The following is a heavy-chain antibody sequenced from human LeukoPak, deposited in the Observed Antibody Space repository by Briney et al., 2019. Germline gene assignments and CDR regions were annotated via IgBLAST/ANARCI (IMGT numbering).Heavy chain of an antibody. CDR3: ARGFGSGYDFPTYYYGMDV. V-gene: IGHV3-53*01. CDR2: IYNGGST. Sequence: PGGSLRLSCAASGFTVSSNYMSWVRQAPGKGLEWVSVIYNGGSTYYADSVKGRFTISRDNSKNTLYLQMNSLRAEDTAVYYCARGFGSGYDFPTYYYGMDVWGQGTTVTVSS. J-gene: IGHJ6*02. D-gene: IGHD5-12*01. CDR1: GFTVSSNY.